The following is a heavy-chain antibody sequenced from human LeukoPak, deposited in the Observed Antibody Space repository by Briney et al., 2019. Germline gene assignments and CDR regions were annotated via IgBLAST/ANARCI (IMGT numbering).Heavy chain of an antibody. D-gene: IGHD5-24*01. CDR1: GFTFSSYG. V-gene: IGHV3-30*18. Sequence: GGSLRLSCAASGFTFSSYGMHWVRQAPGKGLEWVAVISYDGSNNYYADSVKGRFTISRDNSKNTLYLQMNSLRAEDTAVYYCAKQGGRWLQLGGDYFDYWGQGTLVTVSS. CDR3: AKQGGRWLQLGGDYFDY. J-gene: IGHJ4*02. CDR2: ISYDGSNN.